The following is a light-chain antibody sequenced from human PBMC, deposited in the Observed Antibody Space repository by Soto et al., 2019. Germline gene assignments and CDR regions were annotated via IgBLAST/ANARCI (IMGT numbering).Light chain of an antibody. CDR1: QSVSSY. Sequence: EIVLTQSPATLSLSPGERVTLSCRASQSVSSYLAWYQQKPGQAPRLLIYDASNRATGIPARFSGSGSGTDFTLTISSLEPEDFAVYYCQQRSNWAFGGGTKVDIK. J-gene: IGKJ4*01. CDR3: QQRSNWA. V-gene: IGKV3-11*01. CDR2: DAS.